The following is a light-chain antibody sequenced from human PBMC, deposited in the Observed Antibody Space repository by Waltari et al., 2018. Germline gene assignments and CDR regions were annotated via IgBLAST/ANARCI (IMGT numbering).Light chain of an antibody. V-gene: IGLV2-11*01. Sequence: QSALTQPRSVSGSPGQSVTISCTGTSSDVGCYNYVSWYQQHPGKAPKLMIYDVSKRPSGVPDRFSGSKSGNTASLTISGLQAEDEADYYCCSYAGSYRRVFGGGTKLTVL. J-gene: IGLJ2*01. CDR3: CSYAGSYRRV. CDR2: DVS. CDR1: SSDVGCYNY.